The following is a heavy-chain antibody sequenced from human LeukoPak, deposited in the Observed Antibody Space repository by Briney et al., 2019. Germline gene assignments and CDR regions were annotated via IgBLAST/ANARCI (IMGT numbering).Heavy chain of an antibody. CDR3: ARVNYDYVWGSYRWYYFDY. CDR2: IYHSGST. J-gene: IGHJ4*02. CDR1: GGSISSSNW. Sequence: SETLSLTCAVSGGSISSSNWWSWVRQPPGKWLEWIGEIYHSGSTNYNPSLKSRVTISVDTSKNQFSLKLSSVTAADTAVYYCARVNYDYVWGSYRWYYFDYWGQGTLVTVSS. V-gene: IGHV4-4*02. D-gene: IGHD3-16*02.